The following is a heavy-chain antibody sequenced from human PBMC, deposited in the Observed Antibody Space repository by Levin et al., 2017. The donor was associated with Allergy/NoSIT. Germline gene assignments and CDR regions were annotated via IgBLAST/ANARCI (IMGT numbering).Heavy chain of an antibody. CDR2: IRSKANSYAT. CDR1: GFTFSGSA. Sequence: GESLKISCAASGFTFSGSAMHWVRQASGKGLEWVGRIRSKANSYATAYAASVKGRFTISRDDSKNTAYLQMNSLKTEDTAVYYCTRHGGFYCSSTSCYTLNWFDPWGQGTLVTVSS. V-gene: IGHV3-73*01. J-gene: IGHJ5*02. D-gene: IGHD2-2*02. CDR3: TRHGGFYCSSTSCYTLNWFDP.